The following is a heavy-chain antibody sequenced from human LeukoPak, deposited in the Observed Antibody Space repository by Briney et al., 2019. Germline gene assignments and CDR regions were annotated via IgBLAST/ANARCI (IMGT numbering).Heavy chain of an antibody. CDR1: GFTFSSYG. Sequence: PGGSLRLSCAASGFTFSSYGMHWVRQAPGKGLEWVAVIWYDGSNKYYADSVKGRFTISRDNSKNTLYLQMNSLRAEDTAVYYCARDLWEGSGKYFDYWGQGTLVTVSS. D-gene: IGHD1-26*01. V-gene: IGHV3-33*01. CDR3: ARDLWEGSGKYFDY. J-gene: IGHJ4*02. CDR2: IWYDGSNK.